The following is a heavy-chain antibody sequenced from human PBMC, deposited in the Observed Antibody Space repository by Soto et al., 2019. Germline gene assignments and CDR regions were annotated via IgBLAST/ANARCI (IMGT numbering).Heavy chain of an antibody. J-gene: IGHJ3*02. CDR2: FYPGDSTS. CDR3: ARIIGYCRNNDCSWTFDI. V-gene: IGHV5-51*01. CDR1: GYSFRSYL. D-gene: IGHD2-2*03. Sequence: GESLKFSCKTSGYSFRSYLVAWVRQTPGKGLEWMVTFYPGDSTSTYSPSFQGQVTISVDKSISTAYLHLSSLKASDTAMYYCARIIGYCRNNDCSWTFDIWGQGTTVTVSS.